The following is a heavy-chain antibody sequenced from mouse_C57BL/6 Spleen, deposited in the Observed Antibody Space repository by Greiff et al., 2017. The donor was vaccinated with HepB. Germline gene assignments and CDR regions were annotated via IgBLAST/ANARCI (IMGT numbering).Heavy chain of an antibody. J-gene: IGHJ4*01. V-gene: IGHV1-19*01. D-gene: IGHD2-3*01. CDR1: GYTFTDYY. CDR2: INPYNGGT. CDR3: ARQGFYDGYAMDY. Sequence: EVQLQESGPVLVKPGASVKMSCKASGYTFTDYYMNWVKQSHGKSLELIGVINPYNGGTSSNQKFKGKATLTVDKSSITAYMELNSLTSEDSAVYYCARQGFYDGYAMDYWGQGTSVTVSS.